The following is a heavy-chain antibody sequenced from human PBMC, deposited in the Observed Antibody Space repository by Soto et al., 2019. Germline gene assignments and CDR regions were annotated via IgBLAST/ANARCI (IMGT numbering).Heavy chain of an antibody. CDR2: MNPNSGNT. J-gene: IGHJ6*02. D-gene: IGHD3-10*01. Sequence: ASVKVSCTASGYTFTSYDINWMRQATGHGLEWMGWMNPNSGNTGYAQKFQGRVTMTRNTSISTAYMELSSVRSKYTAVYYCAIHFWCGEVNYYYYVMDVWGQGTTVTVSS. CDR3: AIHFWCGEVNYYYYVMDV. CDR1: GYTFTSYD. V-gene: IGHV1-8*01.